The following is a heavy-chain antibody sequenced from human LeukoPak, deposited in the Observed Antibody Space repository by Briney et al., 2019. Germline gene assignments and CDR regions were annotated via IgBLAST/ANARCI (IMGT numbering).Heavy chain of an antibody. CDR2: ISSNEGST. V-gene: IGHV3-64*01. CDR1: GFTFSSYT. D-gene: IGHD4-17*01. Sequence: GGSLRLSCAASGFTFSSYTMHWVRQAPGKGLEYVSAISSNEGSTYYANSVKSRFTISRDNSKNTLYLQMGSLRAEDMAVYYCATVTTSGYWGQGTRVSVSS. CDR3: ATVTTSGY. J-gene: IGHJ4*02.